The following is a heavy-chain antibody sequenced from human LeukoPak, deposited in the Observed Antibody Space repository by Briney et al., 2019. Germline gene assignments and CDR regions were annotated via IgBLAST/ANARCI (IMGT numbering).Heavy chain of an antibody. J-gene: IGHJ4*02. V-gene: IGHV4-61*01. CDR1: GGSVSSGSSY. D-gene: IGHD3-16*01. Sequence: SETLSLTCTVYGGSVSSGSSYWSWIRQPPGKGLEWIGYIYYSGSTNYNPSLKSRVTISVDTSKNQFSLKLSSVTAADTAVYYCARVTYDYGDYWGQGTLVTVSS. CDR3: ARVTYDYGDY. CDR2: IYYSGST.